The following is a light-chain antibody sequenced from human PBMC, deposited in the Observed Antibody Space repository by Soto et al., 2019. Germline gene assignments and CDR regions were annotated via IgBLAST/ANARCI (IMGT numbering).Light chain of an antibody. V-gene: IGKV1-5*03. CDR1: QSISSW. J-gene: IGKJ4*01. Sequence: DIQMTQSPSTLSASVGDRVTITCRASQSISSWLAWYQQKPGKAPKLLIYKASSLESGVPSRFSSSGSGPEFTLSISSLQPDDFATYYCQQYNSYPLTFGGGTKVEIK. CDR3: QQYNSYPLT. CDR2: KAS.